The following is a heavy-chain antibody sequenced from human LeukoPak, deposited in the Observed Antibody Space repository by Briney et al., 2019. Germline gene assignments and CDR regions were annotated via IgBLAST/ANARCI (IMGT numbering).Heavy chain of an antibody. D-gene: IGHD3-22*01. CDR3: ARHEGRDSSGYNLGFDY. CDR1: GYSFTRYW. V-gene: IGHV5-10-1*01. Sequence: GESLKISCKGSGYSFTRYWITWVRQMPGKGLEWMGSIDPSDSYTNYSPSFQGHVTISADKSISTAYLQWSSLKASDTAMYYCARHEGRDSSGYNLGFDYWGQGTLVTVSS. J-gene: IGHJ4*02. CDR2: IDPSDSYT.